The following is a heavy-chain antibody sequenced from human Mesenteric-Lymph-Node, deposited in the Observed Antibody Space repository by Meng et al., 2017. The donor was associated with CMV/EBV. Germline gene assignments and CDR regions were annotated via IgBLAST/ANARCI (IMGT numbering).Heavy chain of an antibody. CDR3: ATEKKDLWSGFFDY. D-gene: IGHD3-3*01. CDR1: GGSISSYY. CDR2: IYYSGST. J-gene: IGHJ4*02. V-gene: IGHV4-59*01. Sequence: SETLSLTCTVSGGSISSYYWSWIRQPPGKGLEWIGYIYYSGSTNYNPSLKSRVTISVDTSKNQFSLKLSSVTAADTALYYCATEKKDLWSGFFDYWSQGTLVTVSS.